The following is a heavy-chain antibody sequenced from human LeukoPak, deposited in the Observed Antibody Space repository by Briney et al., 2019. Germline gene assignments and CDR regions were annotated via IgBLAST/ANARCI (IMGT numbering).Heavy chain of an antibody. Sequence: PSDTLSLTCAVSGYSISSSNWWGWFRQPPGKGLEWIGYIYYSGSAYYNPSLKSRVTISVDMSKNQFSLKLGSVTAADTAVYYCARDDDSSGHFDYWGQGTLVTVSS. D-gene: IGHD3-22*01. V-gene: IGHV4-28*03. CDR2: IYYSGSA. CDR3: ARDDDSSGHFDY. J-gene: IGHJ4*02. CDR1: GYSISSSNW.